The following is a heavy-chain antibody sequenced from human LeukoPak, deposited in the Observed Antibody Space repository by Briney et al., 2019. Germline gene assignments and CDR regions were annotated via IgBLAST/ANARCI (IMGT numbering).Heavy chain of an antibody. Sequence: SETLTLTCAVYVGSFSGYYWSWIRQSPGRGLEWIGEINDSGSTYYNPSLKSRVTMSVDRSKNQFSLKLNSVTAADTAVYYCARVPWGSGYFDYWGQGTLVTVSS. V-gene: IGHV4-34*01. CDR1: VGSFSGYY. CDR3: ARVPWGSGYFDY. CDR2: INDSGST. D-gene: IGHD7-27*01. J-gene: IGHJ4*02.